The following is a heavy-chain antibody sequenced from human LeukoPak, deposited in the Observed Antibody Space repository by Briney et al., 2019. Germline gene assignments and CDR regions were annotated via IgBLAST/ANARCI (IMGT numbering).Heavy chain of an antibody. J-gene: IGHJ4*02. V-gene: IGHV1-18*01. CDR1: GYTFTSYG. Sequence: ASVTVSCKASGYTFTSYGISWVRQAPGQGLEWMGWISAYNGNTNYAQKLQGRVTVTTDTSTSTAYMELRSLRSDDTAVYYCARVMYSSRAVDYWGQGTLVTVSS. CDR3: ARVMYSSRAVDY. D-gene: IGHD6-13*01. CDR2: ISAYNGNT.